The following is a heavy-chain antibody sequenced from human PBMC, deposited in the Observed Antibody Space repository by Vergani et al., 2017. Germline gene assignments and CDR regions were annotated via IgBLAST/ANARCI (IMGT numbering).Heavy chain of an antibody. CDR1: GGTFSSYA. Sequence: QVQLVQSGAEVKKPGSSVKVSCKASGGTFSSYAISWVRQAPGQGLEWMGGIIPIFGTANYAQKFLGRVTITADESTSTAYMELSSLRSEDTAVYYCARGGLAVAGTEYFDLWGRGTLVTVSS. V-gene: IGHV1-69*01. D-gene: IGHD6-19*01. CDR3: ARGGLAVAGTEYFDL. J-gene: IGHJ2*01. CDR2: IIPIFGTA.